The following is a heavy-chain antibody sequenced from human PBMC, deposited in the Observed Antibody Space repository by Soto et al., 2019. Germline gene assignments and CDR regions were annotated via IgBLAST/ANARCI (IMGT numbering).Heavy chain of an antibody. V-gene: IGHV2-26*01. CDR3: ARRHLAVAVTPWFDP. Sequence: QVTLKESGPVLVKPTETLTLRCTVSGLSITDSEMGVSWVRQPPGQILEWLAHIYSSGAKTYRTFLRSRLAISKDTSKSKIVLTMTNMDPAHTATYYCARRHLAVAVTPWFDPWGQGIPVTVSS. D-gene: IGHD2-15*01. CDR2: IYSSGAK. CDR1: GLSITDSEMG. J-gene: IGHJ5*02.